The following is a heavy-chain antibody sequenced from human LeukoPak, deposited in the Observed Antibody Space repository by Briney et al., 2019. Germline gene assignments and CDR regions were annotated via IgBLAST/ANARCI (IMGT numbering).Heavy chain of an antibody. CDR3: ARPASSGWYHLQH. V-gene: IGHV1-3*01. Sequence: ASVKVSCKASGYTFTSYAMHWVRQAPGQRLEWRGWINAGNGNTKYSQKFQGRVTITRDTSASTAYMELSSLRSEDTAVYYCARPASSGWYHLQHWGQGTLVTVSS. CDR2: INAGNGNT. CDR1: GYTFTSYA. D-gene: IGHD6-19*01. J-gene: IGHJ1*01.